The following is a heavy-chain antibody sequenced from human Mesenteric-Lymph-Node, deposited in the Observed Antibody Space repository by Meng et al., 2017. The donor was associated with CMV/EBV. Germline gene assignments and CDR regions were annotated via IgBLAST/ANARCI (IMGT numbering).Heavy chain of an antibody. J-gene: IGHJ4*01. D-gene: IGHD3-10*01. CDR2: INHSGST. V-gene: IGHV4-34*01. CDR1: GGSFSGYY. Sequence: SETLSLTCAVYGGSFSGYYWSWIRQPPGKGLEWIGEINHSGSTNYNPSLKSRVTISVDTSKNQFSLKLSSVTAADTAVYYCAGVDSVQLWFGKYRDYWGHGTLVTVSS. CDR3: AGVDSVQLWFGKYRDY.